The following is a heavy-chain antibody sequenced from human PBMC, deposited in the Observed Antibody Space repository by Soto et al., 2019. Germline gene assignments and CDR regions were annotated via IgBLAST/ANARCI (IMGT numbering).Heavy chain of an antibody. CDR3: AGGYSGLMYYYGMDV. CDR2: IIPIFGTA. CDR1: GGTFSSYA. D-gene: IGHD5-12*01. V-gene: IGHV1-69*01. J-gene: IGHJ6*02. Sequence: QVQLVQSGAEVKKPGSSVKVSCKASGGTFSSYAISWVRQAPGQGLEWMGGIIPIFGTANYAQKFQGRVTIAADESTSTDYMELRSLRSEDTAVYYCAGGYSGLMYYYGMDVWGQGTTVTVSS.